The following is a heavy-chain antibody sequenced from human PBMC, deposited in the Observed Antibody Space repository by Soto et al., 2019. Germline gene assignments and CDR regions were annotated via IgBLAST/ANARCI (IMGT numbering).Heavy chain of an antibody. CDR3: ARVLAELQLVHWCDP. D-gene: IGHD6-13*01. CDR1: GGSISSGGYY. V-gene: IGHV4-31*03. CDR2: IYYSGST. Sequence: QVQLQESGPGLVKPSQTLSLTCSVSGGSISSGGYYWSWIRQHPGKGLEWIGYIYYSGSTYYNPYLKSRVTISLDTSKNQYSLKLNSVTAADTAVYYCARVLAELQLVHWCDPWGQGTLVTVSS. J-gene: IGHJ5*02.